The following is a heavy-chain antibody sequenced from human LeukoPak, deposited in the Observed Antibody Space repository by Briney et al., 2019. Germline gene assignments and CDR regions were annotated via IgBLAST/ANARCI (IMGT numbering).Heavy chain of an antibody. V-gene: IGHV3-15*01. CDR3: TGYCSSTSCFEYYYYYYGMDV. D-gene: IGHD2-2*03. CDR2: VKSKTDGGTT. Sequence: GGSLRLSCAASGFTFSNTWMSWVRQAPGKGLEWVGRVKSKTDGGTTDYAAPVKGRFTISRDDSKNTLYLQMNSLKTEDTAVYYCTGYCSSTSCFEYYYYYYGMDVWGQGTTVTVSS. CDR1: GFTFSNTW. J-gene: IGHJ6*02.